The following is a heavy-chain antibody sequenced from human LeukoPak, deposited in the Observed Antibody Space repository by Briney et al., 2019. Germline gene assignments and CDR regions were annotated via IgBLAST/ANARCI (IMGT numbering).Heavy chain of an antibody. D-gene: IGHD3-16*01. CDR1: GYTFSDYW. V-gene: IGHV5-10-1*01. CDR3: ARLPPKRGDWFDP. Sequence: GESLKISCKGSGYTFSDYWISWMRQLPGKGLEWMGRLDPSDSYASYSPSFQGHVTMSADKSINTAYLKWSSLTASDSGMYYCARLPPKRGDWFDPWGQGTLVTVSS. J-gene: IGHJ5*02. CDR2: LDPSDSYA.